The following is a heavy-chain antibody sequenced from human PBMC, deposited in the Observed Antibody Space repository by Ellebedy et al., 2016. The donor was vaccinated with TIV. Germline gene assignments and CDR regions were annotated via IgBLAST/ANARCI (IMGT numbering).Heavy chain of an antibody. D-gene: IGHD1-14*01. Sequence: PGGSLRLSCAASGFTLSSYVMSWVRQAPGKRLERVAAISSDGAYIYYADSVKGRFTISRDTSTNTLYLHMNSLRVEDTAIYYCAKGGFRNWFDPWGQGTLVTVFS. V-gene: IGHV3-23*01. CDR1: GFTLSSYV. CDR3: AKGGFRNWFDP. J-gene: IGHJ5*02. CDR2: ISSDGAYI.